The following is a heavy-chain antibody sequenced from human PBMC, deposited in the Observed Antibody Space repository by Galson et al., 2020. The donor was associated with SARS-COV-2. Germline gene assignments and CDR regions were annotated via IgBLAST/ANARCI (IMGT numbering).Heavy chain of an antibody. Sequence: GGSLRLSCAASGFTFSSYALHWVRQAPGRGLEWVAAISFDGSTKYYADSVKGRFTISRDTSKNTLYLQVNSLRTEDTAVYYCARTYTAMVLTGWFGYWGQGTLVTVSS. V-gene: IGHV3-30-3*01. D-gene: IGHD5-18*01. CDR1: GFTFSSYA. CDR2: ISFDGSTK. CDR3: ARTYTAMVLTGWFGY. J-gene: IGHJ4*02.